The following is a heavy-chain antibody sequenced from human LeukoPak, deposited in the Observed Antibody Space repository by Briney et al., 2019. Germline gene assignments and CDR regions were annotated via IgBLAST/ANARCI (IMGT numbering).Heavy chain of an antibody. V-gene: IGHV1-69*05. J-gene: IGHJ5*02. CDR2: IIPIFGTA. CDR3: VTHKSSSWCNNWFDP. Sequence: SVKVSCKASGGTFSSYAISWVRQAPGQGLEWMGRIIPIFGTANYAQKFQGRVTITTDESTSTAYMELSSLRSEDMAVYYCVTHKSSSWCNNWFDPWGQGTLVTVSS. D-gene: IGHD6-13*01. CDR1: GGTFSSYA.